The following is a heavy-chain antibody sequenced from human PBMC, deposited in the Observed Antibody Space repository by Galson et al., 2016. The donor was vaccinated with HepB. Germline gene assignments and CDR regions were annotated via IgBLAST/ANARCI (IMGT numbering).Heavy chain of an antibody. CDR2: MHYSGST. Sequence: TLSLTCTVSGGSISNWGWIRQHPGRGLEWIGYMHYSGSTYYNPALTTRLSISLDASKNQFFLRLNSVTAADTAVYYCARDSGWGSFPLFHYFGLDVWGQGTTVIVSS. CDR3: ARDSGWGSFPLFHYFGLDV. V-gene: IGHV4-31*03. J-gene: IGHJ6*02. D-gene: IGHD3-10*01. CDR1: GGSISN.